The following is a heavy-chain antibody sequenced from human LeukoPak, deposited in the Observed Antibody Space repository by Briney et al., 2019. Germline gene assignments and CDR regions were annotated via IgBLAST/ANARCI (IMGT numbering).Heavy chain of an antibody. CDR3: ARASSWKRIAY. V-gene: IGHV4-39*07. J-gene: IGHJ4*02. CDR1: GGSISSGDYY. CDR2: INHSGST. D-gene: IGHD6-13*01. Sequence: SETLSLTCTVSGGSISSGDYYWSWIRQPPGKGLEWIGEINHSGSTNYNPSLKSRVTISVDTSKNQFSLKLSSVTAADTAVYYCARASSWKRIAYWGQGTLVTVSS.